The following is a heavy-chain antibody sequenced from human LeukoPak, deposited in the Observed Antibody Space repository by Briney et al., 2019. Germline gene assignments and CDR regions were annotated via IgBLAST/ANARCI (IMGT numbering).Heavy chain of an antibody. V-gene: IGHV4-39*02. D-gene: IGHD4-23*01. J-gene: IGHJ4*02. CDR2: IYYSGST. CDR3: ARDGSGGNDY. Sequence: SETLSLTCTVSGGSIGSSSYYWGWIRQPPGKGLEWIGSIYYSGSTYYNPSLKSRVTISVDTSKNQFSLKLSSVTAADTAVYYCARDGSGGNDYWGQGTLVTVSS. CDR1: GGSIGSSSYY.